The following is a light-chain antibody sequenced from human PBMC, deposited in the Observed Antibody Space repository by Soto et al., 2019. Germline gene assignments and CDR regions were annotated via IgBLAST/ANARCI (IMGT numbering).Light chain of an antibody. CDR2: EVS. CDR1: SSDVGKWDL. V-gene: IGLV2-23*02. CDR3: CSYAGSRHVV. J-gene: IGLJ2*01. Sequence: QSVLTQPASVSGSPGQSITISCTGTSSDVGKWDLVSWYQQHPGKVPKLISYEVSKRPSGVSTRFSGSKSGNTASLTISGLQAEDEAEYYCCSYAGSRHVVFGGGTKLTVL.